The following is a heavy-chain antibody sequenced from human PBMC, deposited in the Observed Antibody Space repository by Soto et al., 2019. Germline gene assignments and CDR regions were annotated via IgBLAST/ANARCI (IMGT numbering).Heavy chain of an antibody. CDR3: TKEKSVVDSGYDAFDV. CDR1: GFTFSDYE. D-gene: IGHD5-12*01. J-gene: IGHJ3*01. CDR2: VSASGGTI. V-gene: IGHV3-48*03. Sequence: GSLRLSCAASGFTFSDYEMDWVRQAPGKGLEWVAYVSASGGTIFYADSVKGRFIISRDNAESSLSLQMNSLRADDTAVYYCTKEKSVVDSGYDAFDVWGHGTMVTVSS.